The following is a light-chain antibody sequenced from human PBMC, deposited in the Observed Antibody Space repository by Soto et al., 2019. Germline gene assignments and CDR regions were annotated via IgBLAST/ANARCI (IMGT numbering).Light chain of an antibody. CDR2: GAS. J-gene: IGKJ1*01. CDR3: QQYGSLSWT. CDR1: QSVTSGC. V-gene: IGKV3-20*01. Sequence: EIVLTQSPGTLSLSPGERATLSCRASQSVTSGCLAWDQQRPGQAPRLVIYGASTRATGFPDRFSGSGSGTDFTLTISRLEPEDFAVYYCQQYGSLSWTFGQGTKVDIK.